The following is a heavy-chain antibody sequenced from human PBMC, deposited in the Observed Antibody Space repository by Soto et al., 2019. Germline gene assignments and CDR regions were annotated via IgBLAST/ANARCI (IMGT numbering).Heavy chain of an antibody. CDR1: GFTFSDYV. Sequence: HPGGSLRLSCAASGFTFSDYVMHWVRQLPGKGLEWVAVISHDGRIKYYADSVQGRFTISRDNSNNMLYLQMDSLKTDDTALFYRARRLEGASSDLLDYWGQGTLVTSPQ. V-gene: IGHV3-30*03. CDR3: ARRLEGASSDLLDY. D-gene: IGHD3-22*01. J-gene: IGHJ4*02. CDR2: ISHDGRIK.